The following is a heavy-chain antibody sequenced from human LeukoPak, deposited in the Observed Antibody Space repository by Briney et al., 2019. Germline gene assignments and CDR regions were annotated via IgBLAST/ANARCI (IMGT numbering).Heavy chain of an antibody. CDR2: AYQSGST. D-gene: IGHD2-2*01. V-gene: IGHV4-4*02. CDR3: AALGYCGNANCHPTA. CDR1: GGSITTRNW. J-gene: IGHJ5*02. Sequence: SETLSLTCAVSGGSITTRNWWSWVRQPPGEGLEWIGEAYQSGSTNYNPSLKSRVTISLDTSKNQFSLKLTSVIAADTAVYYCAALGYCGNANCHPTAWGQGTLVTVSS.